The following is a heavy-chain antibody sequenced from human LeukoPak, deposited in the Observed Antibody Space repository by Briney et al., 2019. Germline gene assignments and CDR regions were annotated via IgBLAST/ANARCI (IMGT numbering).Heavy chain of an antibody. CDR2: ISTYNSNT. V-gene: IGHV1-18*01. D-gene: IGHD2-2*01. Sequence: ASVKVSCKASGYTFTNYDISWVRQAPGQGLEWMGWISTYNSNTKYAQKLQGRVTMTTDTSTGTAYMELSSLRSEDTAVYYCARTGYCSSTSCYLPYWGQGTLVTVSS. CDR3: ARTGYCSSTSCYLPY. CDR1: GYTFTNYD. J-gene: IGHJ4*02.